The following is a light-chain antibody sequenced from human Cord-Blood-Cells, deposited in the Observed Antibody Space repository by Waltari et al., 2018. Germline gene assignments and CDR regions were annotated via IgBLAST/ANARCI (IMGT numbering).Light chain of an antibody. CDR3: QQYNSYSYT. Sequence: DIQMPQSLSTLSASVEDRVTITCRASQSISSWLAWYQQKQGKAPKLLIYDASSLESGVPSRFSGSGSGTEFTLTISSLQPDDFATYYCQQYNSYSYTFGQGTKLEIK. J-gene: IGKJ2*01. CDR1: QSISSW. CDR2: DAS. V-gene: IGKV1-5*01.